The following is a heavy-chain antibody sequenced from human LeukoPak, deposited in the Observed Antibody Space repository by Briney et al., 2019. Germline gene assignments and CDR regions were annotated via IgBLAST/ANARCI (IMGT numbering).Heavy chain of an antibody. CDR2: ISSSSSYI. Sequence: GGSLRLSCAASGFTFSSYSMNWVRQAPGKGLEWVSSISSSSSYIYYADSVKGRFTISRDNVKNSLYLQMNSLRAEDTAVYYCATSKSEYCSSGSCYGGLGYWGQGTLVTVSS. CDR3: ATSKSEYCSSGSCYGGLGY. CDR1: GFTFSSYS. V-gene: IGHV3-21*06. J-gene: IGHJ4*02. D-gene: IGHD2-15*01.